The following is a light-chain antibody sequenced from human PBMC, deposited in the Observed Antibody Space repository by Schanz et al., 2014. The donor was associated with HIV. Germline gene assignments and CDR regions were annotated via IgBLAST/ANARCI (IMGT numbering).Light chain of an antibody. V-gene: IGKV3-20*01. CDR3: QQYGRTPYT. CDR2: ATS. CDR1: QRLSSSY. J-gene: IGKJ2*01. Sequence: EIVLTQSPGSLSLSPGGRATLSCGASQRLSSSYLAWYQQKRDQPPRLVIYATSTRAAGIPDRFSGTGSGTDFTLTISRLEPEDFAVYYCQQYGRTPYTFGQGTKLEIK.